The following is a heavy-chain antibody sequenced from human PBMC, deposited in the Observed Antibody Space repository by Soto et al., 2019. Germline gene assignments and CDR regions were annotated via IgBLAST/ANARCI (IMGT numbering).Heavy chain of an antibody. J-gene: IGHJ6*02. CDR3: AKDFDAYSSGRYGMDV. D-gene: IGHD6-19*01. Sequence: GGSLRLSWAASVVNIGSHGMRWVRQDPGKGLEWVSTISSGGDNTYSADSVKGRFTISRDNSKNTLYLQINSLRDEDTAVYYCAKDFDAYSSGRYGMDVWGQGTTVTVTS. V-gene: IGHV3-23*01. CDR2: ISSGGDNT. CDR1: VVNIGSHG.